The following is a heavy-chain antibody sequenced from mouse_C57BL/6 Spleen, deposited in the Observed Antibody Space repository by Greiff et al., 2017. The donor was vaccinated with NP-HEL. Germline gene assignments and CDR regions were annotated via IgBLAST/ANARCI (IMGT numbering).Heavy chain of an antibody. J-gene: IGHJ4*01. Sequence: EVKLVESGGGLVQPKGSLKLSCAASGFSFNTYAMNWVRQAPGKGLEWVARIRSKSNNYATYYADSVKDRFTISRDDSESMLYLQMNNLKTEDTAMYYCVRHGYYSNYYAMDYWGQGTSVTVSS. CDR2: IRSKSNNYAT. D-gene: IGHD2-5*01. CDR1: GFSFNTYA. V-gene: IGHV10-1*01. CDR3: VRHGYYSNYYAMDY.